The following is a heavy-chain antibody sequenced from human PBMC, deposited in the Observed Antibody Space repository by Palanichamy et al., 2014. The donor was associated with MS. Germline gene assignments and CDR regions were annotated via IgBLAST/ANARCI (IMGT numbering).Heavy chain of an antibody. Sequence: QVQPVQSGAEVKKPGASVKVSCKASGYIFSSYCMHWVRQAPGQGPEWMGTINPDGGSTTYAQNFQGRVTMTRDKSTTTVYMDLSSLTPEDTAVYFCARAKGLHYRYWHFDFWGRGTLVTVSS. CDR3: ARAKGLHYRYWHFDF. CDR1: GYIFSSYC. V-gene: IGHV1-46*01. CDR2: INPDGGST. D-gene: IGHD1-26*01. J-gene: IGHJ2*01.